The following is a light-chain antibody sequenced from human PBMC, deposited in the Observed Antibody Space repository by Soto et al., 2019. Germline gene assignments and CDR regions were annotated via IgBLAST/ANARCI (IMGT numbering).Light chain of an antibody. CDR2: TND. V-gene: IGLV1-44*01. CDR1: TSNIGNNP. Sequence: QAVVTQPPSASGTPGQMVTISCSGSTSNIGNNPVNWYQQLPGTAPKLLIFTNDQRPSGVPDRFSGSKSGTSASLAISGLQPEDEADYYCGAWDDSLNGLVFGGGTKLTVL. CDR3: GAWDDSLNGLV. J-gene: IGLJ3*02.